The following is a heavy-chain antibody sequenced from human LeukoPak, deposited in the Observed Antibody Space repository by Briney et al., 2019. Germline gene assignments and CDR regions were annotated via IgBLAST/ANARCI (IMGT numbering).Heavy chain of an antibody. J-gene: IGHJ4*02. D-gene: IGHD2/OR15-2a*01. CDR2: INPNSGDT. CDR1: GYTFTGYY. Sequence: GASVKVSCKASGYTFTGYYIHWVRQAPGQGLEWMGWINPNSGDTNFAQHFQGRVTMTCDTSITTAYMELSRLTSADSAVYYCARYLSPSAFDFWGQGTLVTVSS. V-gene: IGHV1-2*02. CDR3: ARYLSPSAFDF.